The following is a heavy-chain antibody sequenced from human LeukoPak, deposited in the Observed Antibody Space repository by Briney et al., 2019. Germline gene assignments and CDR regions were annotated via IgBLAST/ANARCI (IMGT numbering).Heavy chain of an antibody. V-gene: IGHV4-38-2*02. J-gene: IGHJ4*02. CDR3: ARGKVGATVL. CDR1: GYSISSGYY. CDR2: IYHSGST. D-gene: IGHD1-26*01. Sequence: SETLSLTCTVSGYSISSGYYWGWIQQPPGKGLEWIGSIYHSGSTYYNPSLKSRVTISVDTSKNQFSLKLSSVTAADTAVYYCARGKVGATVLRGQGTLVTVSS.